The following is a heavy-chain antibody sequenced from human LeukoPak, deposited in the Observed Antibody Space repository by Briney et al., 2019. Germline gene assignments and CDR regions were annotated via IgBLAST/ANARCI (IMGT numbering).Heavy chain of an antibody. CDR3: ARAYCGGDCYRDDY. D-gene: IGHD2-21*01. V-gene: IGHV1-18*01. CDR1: GYTFTSYG. Sequence: ASVKVSCKASGYTFTSYGISWVRQAPGQGLEWMGWISAYNGNTNYAQKLQGRVTMTTDTSTSTAYMELRSLRSDNTAVYYCARAYCGGDCYRDDYWGQGTLVTVSS. CDR2: ISAYNGNT. J-gene: IGHJ4*02.